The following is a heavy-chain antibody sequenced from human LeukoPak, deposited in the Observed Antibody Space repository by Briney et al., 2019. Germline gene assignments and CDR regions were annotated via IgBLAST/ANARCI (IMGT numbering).Heavy chain of an antibody. J-gene: IGHJ4*02. CDR2: IYSGGST. Sequence: PGGSLRLSCAASGFSISSNYMTWVRQAPGKGLEWVSVIYSGGSTYYADSVKVRFTISRDNSKNTLYLQMNSLRAEDTAAYYCARYFGSGNYYTDYWGQGTLVTVSS. V-gene: IGHV3-66*01. D-gene: IGHD3-10*01. CDR3: ARYFGSGNYYTDY. CDR1: GFSISSNY.